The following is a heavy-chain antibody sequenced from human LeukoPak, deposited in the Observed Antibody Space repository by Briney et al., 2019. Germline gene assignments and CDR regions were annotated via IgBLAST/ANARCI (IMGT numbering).Heavy chain of an antibody. V-gene: IGHV3-48*03. J-gene: IGHJ4*02. CDR3: AKEGGRIAVTQTIDY. CDR1: GFTFSSYE. CDR2: ISSSGSTI. D-gene: IGHD6-19*01. Sequence: GGSLRLSCAASGFTFSSYEMNWVRQAPGKGLEWVSYISSSGSTIYYADSVKGRFTISRDNSKNTLYLQMNSLRAEDTAVYYCAKEGGRIAVTQTIDYWGQGTLVTVSS.